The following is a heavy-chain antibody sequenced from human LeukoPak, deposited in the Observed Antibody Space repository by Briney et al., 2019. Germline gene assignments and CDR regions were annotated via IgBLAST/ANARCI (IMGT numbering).Heavy chain of an antibody. CDR3: ARAAGHAGSPYYYYYYGMDV. CDR2: INHSGST. V-gene: IGHV4-34*01. CDR1: GGSFSGYY. Sequence: PSETLSLARAVYGGSFSGYYWSWIRQPPGKGLEWIGEINHSGSTNYNPSLTSRVTISVDTSKNQFSLKLSSVTAADTAVYYCARAAGHAGSPYYYYYYGMDVWGKGTTVTVSS. J-gene: IGHJ6*04. D-gene: IGHD3-10*01.